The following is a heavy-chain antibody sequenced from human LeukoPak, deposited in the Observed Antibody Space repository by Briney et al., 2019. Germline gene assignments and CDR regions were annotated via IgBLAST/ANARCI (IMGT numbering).Heavy chain of an antibody. Sequence: GASVTVSCKASGYTFTGYYMHWVRQAPGQGLEWMGWINPNSGGTNYAQKFQGRVTMTRDTSISTAYMELSRLRSDDTAVYYCACDPPIWQWLAPADYWGQGTLVTVSS. D-gene: IGHD6-19*01. CDR2: INPNSGGT. J-gene: IGHJ4*02. CDR3: ACDPPIWQWLAPADY. CDR1: GYTFTGYY. V-gene: IGHV1-2*02.